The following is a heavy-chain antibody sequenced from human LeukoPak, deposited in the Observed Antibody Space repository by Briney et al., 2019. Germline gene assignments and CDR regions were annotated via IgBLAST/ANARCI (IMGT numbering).Heavy chain of an antibody. Sequence: GASVKVSCKASGYTFTSYAMNWVRQAPGQGLEWMGGIIPIFGTANYAQKFQGRVTITADESTSTAYMELSSLRSEDTAVYYCAGIPRGYDQNYYFDYWGQGTLVTVSS. CDR3: AGIPRGYDQNYYFDY. CDR2: IIPIFGTA. V-gene: IGHV1-69*13. D-gene: IGHD5-12*01. J-gene: IGHJ4*02. CDR1: GYTFTSYA.